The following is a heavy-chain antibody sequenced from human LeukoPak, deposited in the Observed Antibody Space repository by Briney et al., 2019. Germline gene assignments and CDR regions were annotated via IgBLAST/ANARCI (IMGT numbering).Heavy chain of an antibody. CDR3: ARDLDDILTAYKPITYYFDY. Sequence: ASVKVSCKASGYTFTNYGISWVRQAPGQGLEWMGWISAYTGNTKYAQKFQGRVTMTADTSTRPAYMELRSLRTDDTAVYYCARDLDDILTAYKPITYYFDYWGQGTLVTVSS. D-gene: IGHD3-9*01. CDR2: ISAYTGNT. J-gene: IGHJ4*02. V-gene: IGHV1-18*01. CDR1: GYTFTNYG.